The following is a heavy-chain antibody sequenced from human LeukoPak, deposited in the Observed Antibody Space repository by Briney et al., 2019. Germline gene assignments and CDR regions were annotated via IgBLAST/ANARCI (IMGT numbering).Heavy chain of an antibody. Sequence: PGGSLRLSCAASGFTFSSYGIHWVRQAPGKGLEWVAFIRYDGSNKYYADSVKGRFTISRDNSKNTLYLQMNSLRTEDTAVYYCAKDRTWYCTSTSCYAGFDCWGQGTLVTVSS. CDR1: GFTFSSYG. J-gene: IGHJ4*02. CDR3: AKDRTWYCTSTSCYAGFDC. D-gene: IGHD2-2*01. CDR2: IRYDGSNK. V-gene: IGHV3-30*02.